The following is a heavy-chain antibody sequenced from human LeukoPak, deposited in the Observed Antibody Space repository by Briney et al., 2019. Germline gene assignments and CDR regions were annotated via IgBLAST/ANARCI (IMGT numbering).Heavy chain of an antibody. V-gene: IGHV1-69*05. CDR2: IIPIFGTA. CDR1: GGTFSSYA. Sequence: GASVKVSFKASGGTFSSYAISWVRQAPGQGLEWMGGIIPIFGTANNSQKFQGRVTITTDESTSTAYMELSSLRSEDTAVYYCARRWFTMVRGGPTYYFDYWGQGTLVTVSS. J-gene: IGHJ4*02. D-gene: IGHD3-10*01. CDR3: ARRWFTMVRGGPTYYFDY.